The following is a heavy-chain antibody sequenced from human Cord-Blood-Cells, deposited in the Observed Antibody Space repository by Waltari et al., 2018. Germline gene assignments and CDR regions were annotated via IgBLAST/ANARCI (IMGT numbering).Heavy chain of an antibody. Sequence: QVQLQQWGAGPLKPSENLSLTCAVSGRSFSGYYLSWIRQPPGKGLGWNGEINQSESTNYNPSLKSRVTISVDTSKNQFSLKLSSVTAADTAVYYCARGLSGSYYYWGQGTLVTVSS. CDR1: GRSFSGYY. CDR3: ARGLSGSYYY. CDR2: INQSEST. V-gene: IGHV4-34*01. D-gene: IGHD1-26*01. J-gene: IGHJ4*02.